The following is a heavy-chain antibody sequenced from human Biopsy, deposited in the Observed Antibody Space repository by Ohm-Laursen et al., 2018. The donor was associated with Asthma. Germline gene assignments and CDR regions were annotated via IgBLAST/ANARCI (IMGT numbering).Heavy chain of an antibody. D-gene: IGHD3-10*01. CDR1: GYTFNSAG. J-gene: IGHJ6*02. CDR2: ISVYNGNT. Sequence: SVKVSCKASGYTFNSAGITWVRQAPGQGLEWMGWISVYNGNTKVAQKLQDRVTMITDTSTSAAYMELRSLRSDDTAVYFCARAVDYSHYYGIDVWGQGTTVTVS. V-gene: IGHV1-18*01. CDR3: ARAVDYSHYYGIDV.